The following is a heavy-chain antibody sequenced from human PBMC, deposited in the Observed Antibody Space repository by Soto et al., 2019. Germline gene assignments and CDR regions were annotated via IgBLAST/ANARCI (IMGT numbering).Heavy chain of an antibody. CDR3: MRSYGGSNYFYYGMDV. CDR1: GFIFSRYK. D-gene: IGHD5-12*01. Sequence: GESLKISCEGSGFIFSRYKIGWVRQMPGKGLEWMGIINPGNSDTTYSPSFQGQVNISADNSINTAYLQWSSLRASDTAVYYCMRSYGGSNYFYYGMDVLGQGTTVTVS. V-gene: IGHV5-51*01. J-gene: IGHJ6*02. CDR2: INPGNSDT.